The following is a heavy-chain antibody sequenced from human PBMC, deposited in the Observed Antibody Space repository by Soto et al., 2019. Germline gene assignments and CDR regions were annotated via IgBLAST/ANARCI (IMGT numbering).Heavy chain of an antibody. J-gene: IGHJ4*02. CDR1: GGTFSSCA. D-gene: IGHD6-6*01. Sequence: SVKVSCKASGGTFSSCAISWVRQAPGQGLEWMGGIIPIFGTANYAQKFQGRVTITADESTSTAYMELSSLRSEDTAVYYCARALTSIAARRGFDYWGQGTLVTVSS. V-gene: IGHV1-69*13. CDR3: ARALTSIAARRGFDY. CDR2: IIPIFGTA.